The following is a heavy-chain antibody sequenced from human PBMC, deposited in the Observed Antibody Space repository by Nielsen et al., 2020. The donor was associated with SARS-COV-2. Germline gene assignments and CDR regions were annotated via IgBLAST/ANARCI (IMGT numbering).Heavy chain of an antibody. V-gene: IGHV3-49*04. CDR3: TSSSPYYYGMDV. J-gene: IGHJ6*02. CDR1: GFTFGDYA. CDR2: IRSKAYGGTT. Sequence: GSLRLSCTASGFTFGDYAMSWVRQAPGKGLEWVGFIRSKAYGGTTEYAASVKGRFTISRDDSKSIAYLQMNSLKTEDTAVYYCTSSSPYYYGMDVWGQGTTVTVSS.